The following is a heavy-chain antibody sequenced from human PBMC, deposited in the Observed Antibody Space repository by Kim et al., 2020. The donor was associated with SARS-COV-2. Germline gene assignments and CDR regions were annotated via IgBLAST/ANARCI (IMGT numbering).Heavy chain of an antibody. CDR2: IYYSGST. Sequence: SETLSLTCTVSGGSISSSSYYWGWIRQPPGKGLEWIGSIYYSGSTYYNPSLKSRVTISVDTSKNQFSLKLSSVTAADTAVYYCARHYRGRGGDKTMTNEYYFDYWGQGTLVTVSS. CDR3: ARHYRGRGGDKTMTNEYYFDY. V-gene: IGHV4-39*01. J-gene: IGHJ4*02. CDR1: GGSISSSSYY. D-gene: IGHD3-22*01.